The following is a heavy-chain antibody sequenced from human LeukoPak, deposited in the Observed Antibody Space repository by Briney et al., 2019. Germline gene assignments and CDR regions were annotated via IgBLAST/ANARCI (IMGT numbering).Heavy chain of an antibody. CDR2: ISGSGGST. CDR1: GFNISSYATFSSYA. CDR3: AKDGVWSGYPPAQFDP. J-gene: IGHJ5*02. D-gene: IGHD3-3*01. Sequence: GGSLRLSCAASGFNISSYATFSSYAMHWVRQAPGKGLEWVSAISGSGGSTYYADSAKGRFTISRDNSKNTLYLQMNSLRAEDTAVYYCAKDGVWSGYPPAQFDPWGQGTLVTVSS. V-gene: IGHV3-23*01.